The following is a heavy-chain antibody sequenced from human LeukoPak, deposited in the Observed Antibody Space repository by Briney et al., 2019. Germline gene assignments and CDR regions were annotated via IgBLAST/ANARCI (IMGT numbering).Heavy chain of an antibody. CDR2: ISSSSSYI. V-gene: IGHV3-21*01. CDR1: GFTFSSYS. J-gene: IGHJ4*02. CDR3: AREVSSSWYGHSDH. Sequence: GGSLRLSCAASGFTFSSYSMNWVRQAPGKGLEWVSSISSSSSYIYYADSVKGRFTIPRDNAKNSLYLQMNSLRAEDTAVYYCAREVSSSWYGHSDHWGQGTLVTVSS. D-gene: IGHD6-13*01.